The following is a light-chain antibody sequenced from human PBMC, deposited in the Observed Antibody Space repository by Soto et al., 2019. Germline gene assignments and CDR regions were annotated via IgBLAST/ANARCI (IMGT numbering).Light chain of an antibody. V-gene: IGKV1-5*01. CDR2: DAS. CDR1: QSISSW. CDR3: QQYNSYSRM. J-gene: IGKJ1*01. Sequence: DIQMTQSPSTLSASVGDRVTITCRASQSISSWLAWYQQKPGKAPKLLIYDASSLESGVPSRVSGSGSGTEFTRTISSLQPDDFATYYCQQYNSYSRMFGQGTKVEIK.